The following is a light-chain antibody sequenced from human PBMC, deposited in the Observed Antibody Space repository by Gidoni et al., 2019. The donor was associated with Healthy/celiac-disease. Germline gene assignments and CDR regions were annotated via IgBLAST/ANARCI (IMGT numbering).Light chain of an antibody. CDR1: QSVSSY. Sequence: TVLTQSPATLSLSPGERATLSCTASQSVSSYLAWYQQKPGQAPRLLIYDASNRATGIPARFSGSGSGTDFTLTISSLEPEDFAVYYCQQRSNWPPGYTFGQGTKLEIK. V-gene: IGKV3-11*01. CDR3: QQRSNWPPGYT. J-gene: IGKJ2*01. CDR2: DAS.